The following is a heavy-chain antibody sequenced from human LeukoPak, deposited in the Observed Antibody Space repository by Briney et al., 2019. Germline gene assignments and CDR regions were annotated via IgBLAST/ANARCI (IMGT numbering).Heavy chain of an antibody. CDR1: GGSISSSNYY. D-gene: IGHD6-19*01. Sequence: SETLSLTCTVSGGSISSSNYYWGWIRQPPGKGLEWIGSIYYSGSTYYNPSLKSRVTISVDTSKNQFSLKLSSVTAADTAVYYCARRKYSSGWYDYWGQGTLVTVSS. CDR3: ARRKYSSGWYDY. CDR2: IYYSGST. V-gene: IGHV4-39*01. J-gene: IGHJ4*02.